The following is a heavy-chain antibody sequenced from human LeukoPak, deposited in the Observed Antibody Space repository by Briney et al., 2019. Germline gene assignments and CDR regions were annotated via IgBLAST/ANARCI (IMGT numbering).Heavy chain of an antibody. D-gene: IGHD6-19*01. CDR3: ARGGWLVSYYFDY. Sequence: SVKVSCKASGGTFSSYAISWVRQAPGQGLEWMGGIIPIFGTANYAQKFQGRVTITADESTSTAYMELSSLRSEDTAVYYCARGGWLVSYYFDYWGQGTLVTVSS. J-gene: IGHJ4*02. V-gene: IGHV1-69*13. CDR2: IIPIFGTA. CDR1: GGTFSSYA.